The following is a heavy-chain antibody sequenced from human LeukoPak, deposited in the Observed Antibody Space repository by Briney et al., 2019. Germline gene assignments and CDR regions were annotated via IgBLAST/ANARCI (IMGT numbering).Heavy chain of an antibody. J-gene: IGHJ4*02. V-gene: IGHV3-7*01. CDR3: ARIGYSSSSFDY. CDR1: GFSFWNYW. Sequence: PGRSLRLSCAASGFSFWNYWMSWVRQAPGKGLEWVANIKEDGTVIYYVDSAKGRFTISRDNAKNSVYLQMNSLRADDTATYHCARIGYSSSSFDYWGQGTQVTVSS. CDR2: IKEDGTVI. D-gene: IGHD6-6*01.